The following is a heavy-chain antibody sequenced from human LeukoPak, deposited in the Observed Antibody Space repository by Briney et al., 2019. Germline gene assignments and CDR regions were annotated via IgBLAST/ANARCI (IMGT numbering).Heavy chain of an antibody. CDR1: GGSISSYY. Sequence: PSETLSLTCTVSGGSISSYYWSWVRQPAGKGLEWIGRIYTSGSTNYNPSLKSRVTMSVDTSKNQCSLKLSSVTAADTAVYYCARDQWGYYDSSGYYYFDYWGQGTLVTVSS. D-gene: IGHD3-22*01. V-gene: IGHV4-4*07. CDR3: ARDQWGYYDSSGYYYFDY. CDR2: IYTSGST. J-gene: IGHJ4*02.